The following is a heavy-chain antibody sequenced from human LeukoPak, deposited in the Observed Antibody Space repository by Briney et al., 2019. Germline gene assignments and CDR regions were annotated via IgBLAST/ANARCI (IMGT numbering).Heavy chain of an antibody. CDR1: GFTFSSYA. CDR2: ISYDGSNK. J-gene: IGHJ4*02. CDR3: ARSPVTTQFDY. V-gene: IGHV3-30*04. Sequence: GGSLRLSCAASGFTFSSYAMHWVRQAPGKGLEWVAVISYDGSNKYYADSVKGRFTISRDNSKNTLYLQMNSLRAEDTAVYYCARSPVTTQFDYWGQGTLVTVSS. D-gene: IGHD3-3*01.